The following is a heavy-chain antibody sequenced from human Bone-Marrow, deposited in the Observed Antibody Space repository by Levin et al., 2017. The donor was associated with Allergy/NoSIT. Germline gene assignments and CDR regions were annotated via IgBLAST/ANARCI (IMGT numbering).Heavy chain of an antibody. D-gene: IGHD2/OR15-2a*01. CDR3: ARRSTRDYYYYMDV. Sequence: GESLKISCKGSGYSFTSYWIGWVRQMPGKGLEWMGIIYPGDADTRYSPSFQGQVTIPADKSISTAYLQWRGLKASDSGMCYCARRSTRDYYYYMDVWGEGTTVTVSS. CDR1: GYSFTSYW. CDR2: IYPGDADT. J-gene: IGHJ6*03. V-gene: IGHV5-51*01.